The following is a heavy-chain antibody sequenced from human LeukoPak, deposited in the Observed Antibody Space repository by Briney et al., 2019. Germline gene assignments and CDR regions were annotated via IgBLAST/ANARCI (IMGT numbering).Heavy chain of an antibody. J-gene: IGHJ4*02. Sequence: KPSETLSLTCAVYGGSLSGYYWSWIRQPPGKGLEWIGEINHSGSTNYNPSLKSRVTISVDTSKNQFSLKLSSVTAADTAVYYCARVKLQYDYIWGSYRYFDYWGQGTLVTVSS. D-gene: IGHD3-16*02. CDR2: INHSGST. CDR1: GGSLSGYY. V-gene: IGHV4-34*01. CDR3: ARVKLQYDYIWGSYRYFDY.